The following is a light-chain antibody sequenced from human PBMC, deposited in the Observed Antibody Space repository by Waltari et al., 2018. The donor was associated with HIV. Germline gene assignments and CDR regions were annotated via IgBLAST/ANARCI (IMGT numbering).Light chain of an antibody. CDR2: DVI. CDR3: SSHAGSKVV. CDR1: SSDVGGYNY. J-gene: IGLJ2*01. V-gene: IGLV2-8*01. Sequence: QSALTQPPSASGSPGQSVTLSCTGTSSDVGGYNYVSWHQQHPGKAPKLMIYDVIKGPSGVPVRFSGSKSGNTASLTVSGLQPEDEADYYCSSHAGSKVVFGGGTRLTVL.